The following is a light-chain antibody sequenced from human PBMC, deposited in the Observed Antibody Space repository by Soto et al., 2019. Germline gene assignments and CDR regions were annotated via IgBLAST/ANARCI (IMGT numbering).Light chain of an antibody. CDR2: EVN. CDR3: SSYTGITTQV. V-gene: IGLV2-14*01. Sequence: QSVLTQPASVSGSPGQSITISCTGTSSDIGGYNYVSWYQQHPGKVPKRIIYEVNNRPSGVSYRFSGSKSGNTASLTISGLQAEDEADYYCSSYTGITTQVFGGGTKLTVL. J-gene: IGLJ2*01. CDR1: SSDIGGYNY.